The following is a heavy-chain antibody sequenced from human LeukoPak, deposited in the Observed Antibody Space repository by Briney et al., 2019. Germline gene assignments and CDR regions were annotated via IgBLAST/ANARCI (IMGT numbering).Heavy chain of an antibody. J-gene: IGHJ4*02. CDR2: IYYTGST. V-gene: IGHV4-39*07. D-gene: IGHD3-10*01. CDR1: GGSISRSRYY. Sequence: SETLSLTCTVSGGSISRSRYYWGWIRQPPGKGLEWIGSIYYTGSTYYNPSLKSRVTILIDTSKNQFSLKLSSVTAADTAMYYCARVTHGSGSSKAFDYWGQGTLVTVSS. CDR3: ARVTHGSGSSKAFDY.